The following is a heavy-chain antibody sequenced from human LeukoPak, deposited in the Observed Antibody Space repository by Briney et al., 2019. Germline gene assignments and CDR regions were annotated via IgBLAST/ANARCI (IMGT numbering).Heavy chain of an antibody. CDR2: IYYSGTT. D-gene: IGHD1-26*01. CDR3: ARTFSGSYYYYGMDV. Sequence: PSETLSLTCTVSGGPISSYYWSWIRQPPGKGLEWIGYIYYSGTTNYNPSLKSRVTISVDTSKNQFSLKLSSVTAADTAVYYCARTFSGSYYYYGMDVWGQGTTVTVSS. V-gene: IGHV4-59*01. CDR1: GGPISSYY. J-gene: IGHJ6*02.